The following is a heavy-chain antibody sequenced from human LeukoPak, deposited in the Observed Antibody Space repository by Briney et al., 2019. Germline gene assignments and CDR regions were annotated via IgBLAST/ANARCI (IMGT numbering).Heavy chain of an antibody. Sequence: GGSLRLSCAASRFTFSNNDMSWVRQAPGKGLEWVSTIHVSGGGGTYYADSVKGRFTISIDNSKNTMYLEMNSLRVEDTAVYYCVSPYFSRYVFWGQGTLVTVSS. V-gene: IGHV3-23*01. J-gene: IGHJ4*02. D-gene: IGHD4-11*01. CDR2: IHVSGGGGT. CDR3: VSPYFSRYVF. CDR1: RFTFSNND.